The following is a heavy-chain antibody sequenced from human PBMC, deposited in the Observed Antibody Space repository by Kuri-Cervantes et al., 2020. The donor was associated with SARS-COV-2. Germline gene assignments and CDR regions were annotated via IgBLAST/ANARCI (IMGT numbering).Heavy chain of an antibody. CDR1: GFSLSNARMG. Sequence: SGPTLVKPTETLTLTCTVSGFSLSNARMGVSWIRQPPGKALEWLAHIFSNDEKSYSTSLKSRLTISKDTSKSQVVLTMTNMDPVDTATYYCAHSGCSSTSCYFGKLNWFDPWGQGTLVTGSS. CDR2: IFSNDEK. D-gene: IGHD2-2*01. V-gene: IGHV2-26*01. J-gene: IGHJ5*02. CDR3: AHSGCSSTSCYFGKLNWFDP.